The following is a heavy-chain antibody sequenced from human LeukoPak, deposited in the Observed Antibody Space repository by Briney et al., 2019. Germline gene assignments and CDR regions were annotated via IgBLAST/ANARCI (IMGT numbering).Heavy chain of an antibody. CDR2: ISSSSSTI. CDR1: VFTFSSYS. Sequence: GGSLRLSCAASVFTFSSYSMNWVRQAPGKGQEWVSYISSSSSTIYYADSVKGRFTISRDNAKNSLYLQMNSLRAEDTAVYYCARGRLAVATGAFDIWGQGTMVTVSS. J-gene: IGHJ3*02. CDR3: ARGRLAVATGAFDI. D-gene: IGHD6-19*01. V-gene: IGHV3-48*01.